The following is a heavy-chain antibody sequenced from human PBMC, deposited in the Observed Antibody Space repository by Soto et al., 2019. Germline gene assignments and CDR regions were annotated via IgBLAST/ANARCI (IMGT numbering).Heavy chain of an antibody. CDR1: GFTFSSYA. D-gene: IGHD2-21*02. CDR2: INRNGGST. J-gene: IGHJ4*02. Sequence: EVQLVESGGGLVQPGGSLRLSCAASGFTFSSYAMHWVRQAPGKGLEYVSTINRNGGSTYYANSVKGRFTISRDNSKNTMYLQMGSLRAEDMAVYYWASGGSDYYFDYWGQGTLVTVSS. CDR3: ASGGSDYYFDY. V-gene: IGHV3-64*01.